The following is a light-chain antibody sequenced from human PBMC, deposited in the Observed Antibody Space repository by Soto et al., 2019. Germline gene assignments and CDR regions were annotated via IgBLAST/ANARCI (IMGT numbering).Light chain of an antibody. Sequence: QSALTQPASVSGSPGQSSTISCTGTSSDVGGYNYVSWYQQHPGKAPKLMIYDVNNRPSGVSNRFSGSKSGNTASLTISGLQAEDEADYYCSSYTSSSTYVFGTGTKLTVL. CDR3: SSYTSSSTYV. CDR2: DVN. V-gene: IGLV2-14*01. CDR1: SSDVGGYNY. J-gene: IGLJ1*01.